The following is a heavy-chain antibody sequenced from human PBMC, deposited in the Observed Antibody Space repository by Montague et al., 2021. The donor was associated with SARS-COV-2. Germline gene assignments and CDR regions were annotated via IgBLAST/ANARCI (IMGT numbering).Heavy chain of an antibody. Sequence: SETLSLTCTVSGGSINSNSYYWGWIRQPPGKGLEWIGSIYYSGTTDYNPSLKGRVTISVDTSKNQFSLKLTSVTAADTSVFYCSRQINWGSPGYIDLWGQGTLVTVSS. D-gene: IGHD7-27*01. J-gene: IGHJ2*01. CDR2: IYYSGTT. V-gene: IGHV4-39*01. CDR3: SRQINWGSPGYIDL. CDR1: GGSINSNSYY.